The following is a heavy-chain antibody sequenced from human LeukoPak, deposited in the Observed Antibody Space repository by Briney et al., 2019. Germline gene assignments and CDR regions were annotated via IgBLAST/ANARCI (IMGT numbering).Heavy chain of an antibody. CDR1: GGSISGYY. CDR3: ATDVGSSGYEPPRVWFDP. V-gene: IGHV4-4*07. Sequence: SETLSLTSTVSGGSISGYYWNWIRQPTEKGLEWIGRIYTSGRTNYNPSLKSRVTMSVDTSKNQCSLKLTSVTAADTAVYYCATDVGSSGYEPPRVWFDPWGQGTLVTVSS. D-gene: IGHD5-12*01. CDR2: IYTSGRT. J-gene: IGHJ5*02.